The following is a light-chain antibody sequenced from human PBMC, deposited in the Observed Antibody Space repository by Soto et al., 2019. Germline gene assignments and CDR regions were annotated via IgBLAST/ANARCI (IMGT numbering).Light chain of an antibody. V-gene: IGLV2-14*01. CDR3: SSYTGGNTYWI. J-gene: IGLJ3*02. Sequence: QSVLTQPASVSGSPGQSITISCTGTSSDIGAYNYVSWYQQHPGKAPKVIIFEVSNRPSGVSNRFSGYKSGNTASLTISGLQPEDEADYHCSSYTGGNTYWIFGGGTKLTFL. CDR2: EVS. CDR1: SSDIGAYNY.